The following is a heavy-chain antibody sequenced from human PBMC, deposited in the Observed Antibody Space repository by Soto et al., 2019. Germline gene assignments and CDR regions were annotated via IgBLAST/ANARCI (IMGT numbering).Heavy chain of an antibody. D-gene: IGHD2-8*02. CDR1: GGSINSNSYF. J-gene: IGHJ5*02. V-gene: IGHV4-39*02. Sequence: SETLSLTCIVSGGSINSNSYFGAWIRQPPGGGLGWIGSFSRNGATHYNPSLRRRVTVFITTYKNYFSLILNVVTAADTAVYSCGKVLVGATRQSDFPSWGQGALVTVSS. CDR3: GKVLVGATRQSDFPS. CDR2: FSRNGAT.